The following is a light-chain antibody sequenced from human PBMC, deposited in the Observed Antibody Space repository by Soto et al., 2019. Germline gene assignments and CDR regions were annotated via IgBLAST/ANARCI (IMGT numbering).Light chain of an antibody. CDR2: AAS. CDR1: QSISSY. Sequence: DIQMTQFPSSVSAAVGDRVTITCRASQSISSYLNWYQQKPGKAPKLLIYAASSLQSGVPSRFSGSGSGTDFTLTISSLQPEDFATYYCQQSYSTRITFGQGTRLEIK. V-gene: IGKV1-39*01. J-gene: IGKJ5*01. CDR3: QQSYSTRIT.